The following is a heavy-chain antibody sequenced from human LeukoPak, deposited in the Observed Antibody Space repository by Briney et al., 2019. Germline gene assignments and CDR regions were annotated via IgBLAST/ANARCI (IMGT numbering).Heavy chain of an antibody. J-gene: IGHJ3*02. CDR1: GASISSYY. CDR3: ARYNSLNAFDI. V-gene: IGHV4-59*08. D-gene: IGHD1-20*01. CDR2: IYYSGNT. Sequence: SETLSLTCTVSGASISSYYWSWIRQPPGKGLEWIGYIYYSGNTNYNPSLKSRVTISVDTSKNQFSLKLTSVTAADTAVYYCARYNSLNAFDIWGQGTMVTVSS.